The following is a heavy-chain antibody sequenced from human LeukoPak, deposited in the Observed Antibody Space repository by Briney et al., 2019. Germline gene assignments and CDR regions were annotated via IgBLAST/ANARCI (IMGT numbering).Heavy chain of an antibody. V-gene: IGHV1-18*01. CDR1: GYTFTSYG. CDR2: ISAYNGRT. J-gene: IGHJ3*02. CDR3: ARDRWAAASKRPRRSGDAFDI. Sequence: ASVTLSFNSSGYTFTSYGISWGRQPPGQGLEGMGWISAYNGRTNYAQKLQGRVTMTTDTSTSTAYMELRSLRSDDTAVYYCARDRWAAASKRPRRSGDAFDIWGQGTMVTVSS. D-gene: IGHD6-13*01.